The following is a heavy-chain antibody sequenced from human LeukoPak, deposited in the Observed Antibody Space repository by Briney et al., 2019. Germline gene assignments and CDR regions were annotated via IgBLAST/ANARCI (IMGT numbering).Heavy chain of an antibody. V-gene: IGHV3-23*01. J-gene: IGHJ6*02. CDR1: GFTYTDYS. Sequence: GSLRLSCPASGFTYTDYSMSWVRQAPGKGLEWVSGLGRTGEYKYYADSVKGRFTISRDNSNDLVFLQMNSLRAEDTAIYYCVKDRPCDTCKSMDAWGQGTTV. D-gene: IGHD2-21*01. CDR3: VKDRPCDTCKSMDA. CDR2: LGRTGEYK.